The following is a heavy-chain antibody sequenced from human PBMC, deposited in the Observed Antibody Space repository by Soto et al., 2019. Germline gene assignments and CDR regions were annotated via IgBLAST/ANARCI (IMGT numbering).Heavy chain of an antibody. Sequence: QVQLVESGGGVVQPGRSLRLSCAASGFTFSSYGMHWVRQAPGKGLEWVAVIWYDGSNKYYADSVKGRFTISRDNSKNTLYLKMNSLRAEDTAVYYCARDGIMVRGVSYYYGMDVWAKGPRSPSP. J-gene: IGHJ6*02. CDR3: ARDGIMVRGVSYYYGMDV. CDR1: GFTFSSYG. CDR2: IWYDGSNK. V-gene: IGHV3-33*01. D-gene: IGHD3-10*01.